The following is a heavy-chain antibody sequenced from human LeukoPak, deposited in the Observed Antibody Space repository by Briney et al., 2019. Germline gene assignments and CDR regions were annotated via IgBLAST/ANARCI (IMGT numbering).Heavy chain of an antibody. D-gene: IGHD3-10*01. CDR1: GVTFTNYE. V-gene: IGHV3-48*03. J-gene: IGHJ6*01. CDR2: ISSSGNTI. CDR3: ARGAYGSGSYFPSTMDV. Sequence: GGSLRLSCAASGVTFTNYEMNWVRQAPGKGLKWVSYISSSGNTIYYADSVKGRFTISRDNAKTSLYLKMHSLRAEDTAVYYCARGAYGSGSYFPSTMDVWGHGTTVTVSS.